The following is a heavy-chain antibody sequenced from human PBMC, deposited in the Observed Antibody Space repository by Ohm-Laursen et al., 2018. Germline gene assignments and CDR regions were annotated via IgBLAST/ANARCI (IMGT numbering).Heavy chain of an antibody. CDR3: ARATKGAFDF. J-gene: IGHJ3*01. V-gene: IGHV3-7*01. Sequence: SLRLSCAASGFSFSSYWMTWARQAPGKGLEWVATIELGGSETYYVDSVKGRFSISRDDARNSLYLQLNTRRAEDTAVYYCARATKGAFDFWGQGTMVTVSS. CDR1: GFSFSSYW. CDR2: IELGGSET.